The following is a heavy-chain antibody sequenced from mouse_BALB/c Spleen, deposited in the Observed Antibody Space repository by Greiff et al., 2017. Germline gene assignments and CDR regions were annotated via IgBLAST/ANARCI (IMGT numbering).Heavy chain of an antibody. CDR3: ARLGVYGNYGYFDV. CDR2: ISTYYGDA. Sequence: VQLQESGAELVRPGVSVKISCKGSGYTFTDYAMHWVKQSHAKSLEWIGVISTYYGDASYNQKFKGKATMTVDKSSSTAYMELARLTSEDSAIYYCARLGVYGNYGYFDVWGAGTTVTVSS. V-gene: IGHV1S137*01. CDR1: GYTFTDYA. J-gene: IGHJ1*01. D-gene: IGHD2-1*01.